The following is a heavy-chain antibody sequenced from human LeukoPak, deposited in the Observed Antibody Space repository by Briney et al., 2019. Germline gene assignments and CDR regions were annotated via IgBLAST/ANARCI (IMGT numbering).Heavy chain of an antibody. V-gene: IGHV1-18*01. J-gene: IGHJ5*02. CDR1: GYTFTSYG. CDR3: ARASPADYDFWSGRPGFDP. CDR2: ISAYNGNT. D-gene: IGHD3-3*01. Sequence: GASVKVSCKASGYTFTSYGISWVRQAPGQGLEWMGWISAYNGNTNYAQKLQGRVTMTTDTSTSTAYMELRSLRSDDTAVYYCARASPADYDFWSGRPGFDPWGQGTLVTVSS.